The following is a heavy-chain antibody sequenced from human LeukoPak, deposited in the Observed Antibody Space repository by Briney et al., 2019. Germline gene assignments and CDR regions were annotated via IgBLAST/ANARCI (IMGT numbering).Heavy chain of an antibody. CDR3: SRAHPRYISDWNGLY. V-gene: IGHV3-30-3*01. CDR2: ISYDGSNK. CDR1: GFIFSSYA. Sequence: GGSLRLSCAASGFIFSSYAMHWVRQAPGKGLEWVAVISYDGSNKYYADSVKGRFTISRDNSKNTLYLQMNSLRAEDTAIYYWSRAHPRYISDWNGLYWGQGTLVTVSS. J-gene: IGHJ4*02. D-gene: IGHD6-19*01.